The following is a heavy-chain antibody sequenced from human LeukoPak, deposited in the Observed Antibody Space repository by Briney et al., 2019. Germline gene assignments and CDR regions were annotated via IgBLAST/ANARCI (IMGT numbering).Heavy chain of an antibody. J-gene: IGHJ6*03. D-gene: IGHD5-18*01. V-gene: IGHV3-23*01. Sequence: SGGSLRLSCEASGFTFSHIGMAWVRQAPGKGLEWVSSIHPNGVNTHYADSVRGRFTISRDNSKNTLYLQMNSLRAEDTAVYYCARNHPVRGIQLWQVVTAPYYYMDVWGKGTTVTVSS. CDR1: GFTFSHIG. CDR3: ARNHPVRGIQLWQVVTAPYYYMDV. CDR2: IHPNGVNT.